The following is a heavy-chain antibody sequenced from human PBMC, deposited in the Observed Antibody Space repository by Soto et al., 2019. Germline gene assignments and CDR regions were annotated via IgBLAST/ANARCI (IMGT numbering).Heavy chain of an antibody. V-gene: IGHV3-30*18. CDR2: ISYDGNKK. CDR1: GFTFSSYG. D-gene: IGHD2-15*01. CDR3: AKLDCSGGSCYWFDP. Sequence: GESLKISCAASGFTFSSYGMHWVRQAPGKGLEWVAVISYDGNKKYYADSLKGRFTISRGNSKNTLYLQMKSLRAEDVALFYFAKLDCSGGSCYWFDPWGQGTLVTVPS. J-gene: IGHJ5*02.